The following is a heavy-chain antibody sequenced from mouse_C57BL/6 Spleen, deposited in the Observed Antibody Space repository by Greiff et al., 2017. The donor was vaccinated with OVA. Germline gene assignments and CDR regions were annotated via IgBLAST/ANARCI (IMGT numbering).Heavy chain of an antibody. Sequence: QVQLQQSGAELVRPGASVKLSCKASGYTFTDYYINWVKQRPGQGLEWIARIYPGSGNTYYNEKFKGKATLTAEKSSSTAYMQLSSLTSEDSAVYFCARGDDGKSYAMDYWGQGTSVTVSS. J-gene: IGHJ4*01. D-gene: IGHD1-1*01. V-gene: IGHV1-76*01. CDR3: ARGDDGKSYAMDY. CDR1: GYTFTDYY. CDR2: IYPGSGNT.